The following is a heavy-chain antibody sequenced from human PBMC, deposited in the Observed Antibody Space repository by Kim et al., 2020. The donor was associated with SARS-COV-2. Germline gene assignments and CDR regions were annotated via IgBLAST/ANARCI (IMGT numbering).Heavy chain of an antibody. J-gene: IGHJ4*02. V-gene: IGHV3-23*01. CDR3: ARHPTYYDFWSAFNF. D-gene: IGHD3-3*01. Sequence: ADSVKGRFTISGDNSENTLYLQMNSLRVEDTALYYCARHPTYYDFWSAFNFWGQGILVTVSS.